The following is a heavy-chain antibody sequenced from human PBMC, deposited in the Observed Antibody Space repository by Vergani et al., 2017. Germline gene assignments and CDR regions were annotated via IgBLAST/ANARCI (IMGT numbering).Heavy chain of an antibody. Sequence: VQLLESGGGSAQPGESLRLSCAASGFTFDDYAMHWVRQAPGKGLEWIGYIFYSGTTYDNPSLRSRLTISVDTSQNQFSLKLRSVTAADTAVYYCARVDTQVPATSHFYYMDVWGKGTTVVVSS. J-gene: IGHJ6*03. CDR2: IFYSGTT. CDR1: GFTFDDYA. CDR3: ARVDTQVPATSHFYYMDV. V-gene: IGHV4-59*06. D-gene: IGHD6-25*01.